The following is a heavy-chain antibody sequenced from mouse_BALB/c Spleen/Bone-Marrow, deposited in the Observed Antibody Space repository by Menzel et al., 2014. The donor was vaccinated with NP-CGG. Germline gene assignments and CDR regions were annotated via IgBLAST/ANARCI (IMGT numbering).Heavy chain of an antibody. CDR2: ISTYYGDA. CDR1: GYTFTDYA. J-gene: IGHJ4*01. Sequence: QVQLQHSGAELVRPGVSVKISCKGSGYTFTDYAMHWVKQSHAKSLEWIGVISTYYGDASYNQKFKGKATMTVDKSSSTAYMELARLTSEDSAIYYCARGHYYGSSYYAMDYWGQGTSVTVSS. CDR3: ARGHYYGSSYYAMDY. D-gene: IGHD1-1*01. V-gene: IGHV1S137*01.